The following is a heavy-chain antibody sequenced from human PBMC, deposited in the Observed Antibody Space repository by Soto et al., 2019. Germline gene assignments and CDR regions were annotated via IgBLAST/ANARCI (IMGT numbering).Heavy chain of an antibody. CDR1: GYTFTSYY. CDR3: AREYCSSTSCYGVGNWFDP. V-gene: IGHV1-46*03. D-gene: IGHD2-2*01. CDR2: INPSGGST. Sequence: QVQLVQSRAEVKKPGASVKVSCKASGYTFTSYYMHWVRQAPGQGLEWMGIINPSGGSTSYAQKFQGRVTMTRDTSTSTVYMELSSLRSEDTAVYYCAREYCSSTSCYGVGNWFDPWGQGTLVTVSS. J-gene: IGHJ5*02.